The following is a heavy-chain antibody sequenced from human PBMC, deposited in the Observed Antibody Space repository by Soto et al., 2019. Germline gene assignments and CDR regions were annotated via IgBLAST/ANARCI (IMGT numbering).Heavy chain of an antibody. J-gene: IGHJ5*02. Sequence: ASVKVSCKASGYTFTSYDINWVRQATGQGLEWMGWMNPNSGNTGYAQKFQGRVTMTRNTSISTAYMELSSLRSEDTAVYYCARDSAVVPAAFRGDNWFDPWGQGTLVTVSS. CDR2: MNPNSGNT. CDR3: ARDSAVVPAAFRGDNWFDP. CDR1: GYTFTSYD. V-gene: IGHV1-8*01. D-gene: IGHD2-2*01.